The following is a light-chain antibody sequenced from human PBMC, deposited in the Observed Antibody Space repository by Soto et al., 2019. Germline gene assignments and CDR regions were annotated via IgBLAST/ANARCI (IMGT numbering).Light chain of an antibody. CDR2: DVS. CDR3: SSYGASSTL. CDR1: SSDIGSSNY. V-gene: IGLV2-14*03. Sequence: QSALTQPASLSGSPGQSITISCTGTSSDIGSSNYVSWYQQHPGKAPKLVIFDVSYRPSGISDRFTGSKSGNTASLTISGLQPEDEADYYCSSYGASSTLFGGGTKVTVL. J-gene: IGLJ3*02.